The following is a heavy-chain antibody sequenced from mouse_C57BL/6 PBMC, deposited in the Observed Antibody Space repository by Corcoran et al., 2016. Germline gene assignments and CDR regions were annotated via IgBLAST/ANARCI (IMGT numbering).Heavy chain of an antibody. D-gene: IGHD2-5*01. CDR3: ARGTYYSNPWFAY. V-gene: IGHV1-80*01. CDR1: CYAFSSYW. CDR2: IYPGDGDT. Sequence: QVQLQQSGAELVKPGASVKISCKASCYAFSSYWMNWVKQRPGKGLEWIGQIYPGDGDTNYNGKFKGKATLNADKSSSTAYMQLSSLTSEDSAVYFCARGTYYSNPWFAYWGQGTLVTVSA. J-gene: IGHJ3*01.